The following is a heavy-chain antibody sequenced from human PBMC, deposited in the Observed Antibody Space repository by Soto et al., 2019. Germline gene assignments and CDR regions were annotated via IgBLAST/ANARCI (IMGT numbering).Heavy chain of an antibody. D-gene: IGHD2-21*01. V-gene: IGHV3-33*01. CDR3: ARDQIPYINYYYYGMDV. CDR1: GFTFSSYG. J-gene: IGHJ6*02. CDR2: IWYDGSNK. Sequence: QVQLVDSGGGVVQPGRSLRLSCAASGFTFSSYGMHWVRQAPGKGLEWVAVIWYDGSNKYYADSVKGRFTISRDNSKNTLYLQMNSLRAEDTAVYSCARDQIPYINYYYYGMDVWGQGTTVTVSS.